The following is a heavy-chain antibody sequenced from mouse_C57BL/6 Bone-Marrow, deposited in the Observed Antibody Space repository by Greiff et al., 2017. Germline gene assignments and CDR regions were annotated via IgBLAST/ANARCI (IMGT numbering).Heavy chain of an antibody. CDR3: ARAYYYGSSSYAMDY. Sequence: QVQLQQSGAELVKPGASVKMSCKASGYTFTSYWLTWVKQRPGQGLEWIGDIYPGSGSTNYNEKFKSKATLTVDTSASTAYMQLSSLTSEDSAVYYCARAYYYGSSSYAMDYWGQGTSVTVSS. J-gene: IGHJ4*01. CDR1: GYTFTSYW. D-gene: IGHD1-1*01. V-gene: IGHV1-55*01. CDR2: IYPGSGST.